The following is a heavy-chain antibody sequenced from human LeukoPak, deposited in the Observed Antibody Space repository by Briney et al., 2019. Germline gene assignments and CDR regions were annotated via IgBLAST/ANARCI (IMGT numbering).Heavy chain of an antibody. CDR3: ARSDYFDY. V-gene: IGHV3-21*01. CDR2: ISSSGSYI. CDR1: GFTFDDYA. J-gene: IGHJ4*02. Sequence: SGGSLRLSCAASGFTFDDYAMHWVRQVPGKGLEWVSSISSSGSYIYYADSVKGRFTISRDNAKNSLYLQMNSLRAEDTAVYYCARSDYFDYWGQGTLVTVSS.